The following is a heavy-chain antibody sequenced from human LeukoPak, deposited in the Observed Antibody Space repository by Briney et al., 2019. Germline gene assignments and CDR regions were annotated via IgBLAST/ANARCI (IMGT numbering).Heavy chain of an antibody. D-gene: IGHD3-9*01. CDR3: AMSPLSSPPFDWALHIDC. J-gene: IGHJ4*02. CDR1: GYTFTSYG. CDR2: INAYNGNT. Sequence: ASVKASCKASGYTFTSYGISWVRQAPGQGLEWMGWINAYNGNTEYALNLQGRVTTTTATSTSTAYTELRRLRSDDAAVYYCAMSPLSSPPFDWALHIDCWGQGTLVTVSS. V-gene: IGHV1-18*01.